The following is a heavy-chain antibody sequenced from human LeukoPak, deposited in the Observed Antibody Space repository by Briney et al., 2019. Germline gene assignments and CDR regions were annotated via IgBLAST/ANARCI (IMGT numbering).Heavy chain of an antibody. J-gene: IGHJ4*02. D-gene: IGHD3-22*01. CDR1: GGSISSYY. CDR3: VNYYDGSGYYYYNH. CDR2: IYHSGGT. V-gene: IGHV4-59*04. Sequence: SETLSLTCTVSGGSISSYYWSWIRQPPGKGLEWVGNIYHSGGTYCNPSLKSRVTISLDTSKNHFSLKLSSVTAADTAVYYCVNYYDGSGYYYYNHWGQGALVTVSS.